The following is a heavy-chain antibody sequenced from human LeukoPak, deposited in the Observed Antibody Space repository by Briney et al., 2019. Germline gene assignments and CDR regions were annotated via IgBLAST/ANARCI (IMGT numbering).Heavy chain of an antibody. CDR2: IIPIFGTA. J-gene: IGHJ6*03. CDR3: ARGYWSGTFYYYYMDV. D-gene: IGHD3-3*01. Sequence: GASVKVSCKASGGTFSSYAISWVRQAPGQGLEWMGGIIPIFGTANYAQKFQGRVTITADKSTSTAYMELSSLRSEDTAVYYCARGYWSGTFYYYYMDVWGKGTTVTVSS. CDR1: GGTFSSYA. V-gene: IGHV1-69*06.